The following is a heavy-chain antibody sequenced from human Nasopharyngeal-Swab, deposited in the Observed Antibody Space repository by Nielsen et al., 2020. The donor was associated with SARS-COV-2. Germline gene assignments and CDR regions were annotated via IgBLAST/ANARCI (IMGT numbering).Heavy chain of an antibody. CDR1: GYSFTSYW. V-gene: IGHV5-10-1*01. D-gene: IGHD5-18*01. CDR3: ARVKDTAMVKFLDY. CDR2: IDPSDSYT. Sequence: GEALKISCKGSGYSFTSYWISWVRQMPGKGLEWMGRIDPSDSYTNYSPSFQGHVTISADKSISTAYLQWSSLKASDTAMYYCARVKDTAMVKFLDYWGQGTLVTRLL. J-gene: IGHJ4*02.